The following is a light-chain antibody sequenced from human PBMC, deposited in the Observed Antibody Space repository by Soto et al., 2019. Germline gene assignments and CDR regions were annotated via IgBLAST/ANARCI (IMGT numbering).Light chain of an antibody. V-gene: IGKV1-39*01. CDR2: AAS. J-gene: IGKJ3*01. CDR1: QSISSY. Sequence: DIQMTQSPSSLSASVGDRVTIACRASQSISSYLNWYQQKPGKAPKLLIYAASSLQSGVPSRFSGSGSGTDFTLTISSLQPEDFATYYCQQSYSSHLNFGPGTKVDIK. CDR3: QQSYSSHLN.